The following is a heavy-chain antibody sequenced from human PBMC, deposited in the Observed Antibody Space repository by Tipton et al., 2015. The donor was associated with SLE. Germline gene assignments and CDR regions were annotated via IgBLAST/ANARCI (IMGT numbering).Heavy chain of an antibody. J-gene: IGHJ4*02. V-gene: IGHV1-69*05. Sequence: QSGAEVKKPGSSVKVSCKASGGTFSIYAISWVRQAPGQGLEWMGGIIPMFGTAKYAQKFQGRVTITTDESTSTAYMELTSLISEDTAVYYCARDLGDGYNLEYWGQGTLVTVSS. CDR2: IIPMFGTA. CDR3: ARDLGDGYNLEY. D-gene: IGHD5-24*01. CDR1: GGTFSIYA.